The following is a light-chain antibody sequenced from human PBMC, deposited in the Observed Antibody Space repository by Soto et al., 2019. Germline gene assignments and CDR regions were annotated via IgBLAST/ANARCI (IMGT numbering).Light chain of an antibody. J-gene: IGKJ1*01. CDR3: QQYSNWPPGT. CDR2: AAN. Sequence: DIQMTQSPSSVSASVGDSITITCRASQGVSSWVAWYQQKPGKAPKLLMSAANRLQSGVPSRFGGAESGTDFTLTISSLQSEDFAVYYCQQYSNWPPGTFGQGTKVEIK. CDR1: QGVSSW. V-gene: IGKV1-12*01.